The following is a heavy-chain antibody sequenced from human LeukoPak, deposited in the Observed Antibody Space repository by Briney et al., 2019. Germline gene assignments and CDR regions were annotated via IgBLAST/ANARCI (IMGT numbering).Heavy chain of an antibody. CDR3: ARVDFWSGYLDY. V-gene: IGHV4-39*07. Sequence: SETLSLTCTVSGGSISSSSYYWGWIRQPPGKGLEWIGSIYYSGSTYYNPSLKSRVTISVDTSKNQFSLKLSSVTAADTAVYYCARVDFWSGYLDYWGQGTLVTVSS. CDR1: GGSISSSSYY. J-gene: IGHJ4*02. CDR2: IYYSGST. D-gene: IGHD3-3*01.